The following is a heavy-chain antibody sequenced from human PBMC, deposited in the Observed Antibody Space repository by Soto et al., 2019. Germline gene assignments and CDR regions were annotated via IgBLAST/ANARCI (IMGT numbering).Heavy chain of an antibody. J-gene: IGHJ6*02. V-gene: IGHV1-69*06. D-gene: IGHD2-21*02. Sequence: SVKVSCKASGGTFSSYAISWVRQAPGQGLEWMGGIIPIFGTANYAQKFQGRVTITADKSTSTAYMELSSLRSEDTAVYYCARGGNSYYYYGMDVWGQGTTVTVSS. CDR1: GGTFSSYA. CDR3: ARGGNSYYYYGMDV. CDR2: IIPIFGTA.